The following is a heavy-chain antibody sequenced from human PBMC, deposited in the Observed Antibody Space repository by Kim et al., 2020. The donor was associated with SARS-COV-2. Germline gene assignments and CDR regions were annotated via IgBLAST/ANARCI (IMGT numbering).Heavy chain of an antibody. CDR3: ARPGGSYRNDY. D-gene: IGHD3-16*02. V-gene: IGHV3-53*01. Sequence: QAPGKGLGWVSVIYSGGSTYYADSVKGRFTISRDNSKNTLYLQMNSLRAEDTAVYYCARPGGSYRNDYWGQGTLVTVSS. J-gene: IGHJ4*02. CDR2: IYSGGST.